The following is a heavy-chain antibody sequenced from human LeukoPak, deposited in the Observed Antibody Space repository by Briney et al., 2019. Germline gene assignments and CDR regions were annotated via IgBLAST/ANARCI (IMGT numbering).Heavy chain of an antibody. Sequence: GESLKISCKGSGSSFTSYWIGWVRQLPGKGLEWMGIIYPGDSDTRYSPSFQGQVTISADKSISTAYLQWSSLKASDTAMYYCARVLRLGELSFPFDPWGQGTLVTVSS. CDR3: ARVLRLGELSFPFDP. CDR1: GSSFTSYW. J-gene: IGHJ5*02. D-gene: IGHD3-16*02. V-gene: IGHV5-51*01. CDR2: IYPGDSDT.